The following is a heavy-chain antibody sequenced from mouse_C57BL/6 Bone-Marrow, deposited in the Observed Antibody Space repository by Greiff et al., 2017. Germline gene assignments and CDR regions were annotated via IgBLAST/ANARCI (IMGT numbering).Heavy chain of an antibody. CDR2: IYPGGGYT. Sequence: VKLMESGAELVRPGTSVKMSCKASGYTFTNYWIGWAKQRPGHGLEWIGDIYPGGGYTNYNEKFKGKATLTADKSSSTAYMQFSSLTSEDSAIYYCAREGSGYGNFLDYWGQGTTLTVSS. CDR3: AREGSGYGNFLDY. CDR1: GYTFTNYW. J-gene: IGHJ2*01. D-gene: IGHD2-1*01. V-gene: IGHV1-63*01.